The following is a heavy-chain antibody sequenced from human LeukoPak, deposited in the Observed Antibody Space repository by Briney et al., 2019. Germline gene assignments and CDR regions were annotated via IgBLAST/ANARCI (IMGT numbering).Heavy chain of an antibody. J-gene: IGHJ6*03. CDR3: ARYGSGSYYNPYHYYYMDV. CDR1: GYTFTSYG. Sequence: ASVKVSCKASGYTFTSYGISWVRQAPGQGLEWMGWISAYNGNTNYAQKLQGRVTMTTDTSTSTAYMELRSLRSDDTAVYYCARYGSGSYYNPYHYYYMDVWGKGTTVTISS. D-gene: IGHD3-10*01. CDR2: ISAYNGNT. V-gene: IGHV1-18*01.